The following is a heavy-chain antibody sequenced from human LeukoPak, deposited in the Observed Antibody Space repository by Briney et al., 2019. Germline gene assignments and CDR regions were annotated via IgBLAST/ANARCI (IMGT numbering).Heavy chain of an antibody. V-gene: IGHV3-21*01. J-gene: IGHJ3*02. Sequence: KPGGSLRLSCAASGFTFSSYSMNWFRQAPGKGLEWVSSISSSSSYIYYADSVKGRFTISRDNAKNSLYLQMNSLRAEDTAVYYCATPGPEGQDAFDIWGQGTMVTVSS. CDR3: ATPGPEGQDAFDI. D-gene: IGHD1-14*01. CDR2: ISSSSSYI. CDR1: GFTFSSYS.